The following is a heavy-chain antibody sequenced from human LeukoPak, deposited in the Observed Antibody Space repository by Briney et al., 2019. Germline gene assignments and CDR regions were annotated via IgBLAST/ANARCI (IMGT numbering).Heavy chain of an antibody. J-gene: IGHJ5*02. CDR3: VREPLPAAIRGVHGWFDP. D-gene: IGHD2-2*02. Sequence: ASVKVSCKASGGTFSSYAISWVRQAPGQGLEWMGGIIPIFGTANYAQKFQGRVTITADESTSTAYMELSSLRSEDTAVYYCVREPLPAAIRGVHGWFDPWGQGTLVTVSS. CDR2: IIPIFGTA. V-gene: IGHV1-69*13. CDR1: GGTFSSYA.